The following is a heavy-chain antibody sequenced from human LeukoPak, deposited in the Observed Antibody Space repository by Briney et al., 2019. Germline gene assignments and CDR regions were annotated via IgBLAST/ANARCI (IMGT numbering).Heavy chain of an antibody. D-gene: IGHD3-10*01. CDR2: IYYSGTT. V-gene: IGHV4-30-4*01. Sequence: PSQTLSPTRTVFRGSITSGDYYWSWIRHPPRKGLEWIGYIYYSGTTYYNPPLKSRVTISVDTSKNQVSLKLTAVTAADTAVYYCARGPYGSGSYYWGQGTLVTVSS. CDR1: RGSITSGDYY. CDR3: ARGPYGSGSYY. J-gene: IGHJ4*02.